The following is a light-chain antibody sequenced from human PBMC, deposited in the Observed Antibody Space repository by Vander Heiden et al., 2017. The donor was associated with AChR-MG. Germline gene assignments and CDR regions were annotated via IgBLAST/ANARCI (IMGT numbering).Light chain of an antibody. CDR3: SSYAGSDTLV. Sequence: SAPPQPPPPSGSPGQSATLSSTGTSSDVGRYNYVSWYKQHPGDAPKLMIYEVTKRPSGVPGRFSGSKSDNTASLTVSGLQADDEADYYCSSYAGSDTLVFGGGTKLTVL. CDR2: EVT. V-gene: IGLV2-8*01. J-gene: IGLJ2*01. CDR1: SSDVGRYNY.